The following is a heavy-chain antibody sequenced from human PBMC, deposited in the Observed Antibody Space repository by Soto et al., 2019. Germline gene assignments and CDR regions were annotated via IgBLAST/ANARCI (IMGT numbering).Heavy chain of an antibody. J-gene: IGHJ6*03. Sequence: PSETLSLTCTVSGGSISSSSYYWGWIRQPPGKGLEWIGSIYYSGSTYYNPSLKSRVTISVDTSKNQFSLKLSSVTAADTAVYYCARLTVTIGYYYYYMDVWGKGTTVTVS. CDR1: GGSISSSSYY. D-gene: IGHD4-4*01. CDR2: IYYSGST. V-gene: IGHV4-39*01. CDR3: ARLTVTIGYYYYYMDV.